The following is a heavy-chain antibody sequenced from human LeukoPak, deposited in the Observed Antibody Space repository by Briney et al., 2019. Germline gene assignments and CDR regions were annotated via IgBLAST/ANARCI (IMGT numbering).Heavy chain of an antibody. Sequence: GGSLRLSCAASGFTFSDSYMSWIRQAPGKGLEWVSYISRGGSTTYYADSVKGRFTISRDNAKNSLYLQMNSLRAEDTAVYYCVRGVSISSSWYNDLWGQGTMVTASS. CDR1: GFTFSDSY. V-gene: IGHV3-11*01. CDR3: VRGVSISSSWYNDL. J-gene: IGHJ3*01. D-gene: IGHD6-13*01. CDR2: ISRGGSTT.